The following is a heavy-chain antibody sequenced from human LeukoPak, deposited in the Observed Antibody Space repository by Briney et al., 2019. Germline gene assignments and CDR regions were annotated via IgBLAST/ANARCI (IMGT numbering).Heavy chain of an antibody. D-gene: IGHD3-10*01. CDR3: AREGVGSGRRSYAFDI. CDR1: GFTFDDYG. J-gene: IGHJ3*02. Sequence: SGGSLRLSCAASGFTFDDYGMSWVRQAPGKGLEWVSAISGSGGSTYYADSVKGRFTISRDNSKNTLYLQMNSLRAEDTAVYYCAREGVGSGRRSYAFDIWGQGTMVTVSS. V-gene: IGHV3-23*01. CDR2: ISGSGGST.